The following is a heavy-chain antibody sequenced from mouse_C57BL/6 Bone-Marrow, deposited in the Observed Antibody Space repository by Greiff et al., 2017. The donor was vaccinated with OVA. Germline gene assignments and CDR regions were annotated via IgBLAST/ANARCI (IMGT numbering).Heavy chain of an antibody. CDR1: GFSLTSYG. J-gene: IGHJ3*01. CDR2: IWSGGST. CDR3: AGGSRFAY. D-gene: IGHD1-1*01. Sequence: VQLQQSGPGLVQPSQSLSITCTVSGFSLTSYGVHWVRQSPGKGLEWLGVIWSGGSTDYNAAFISRLSISKDNSKGQVFFKMNRLQADDTAIYYCAGGSRFAYWGQGTLVTVSA. V-gene: IGHV2-2*01.